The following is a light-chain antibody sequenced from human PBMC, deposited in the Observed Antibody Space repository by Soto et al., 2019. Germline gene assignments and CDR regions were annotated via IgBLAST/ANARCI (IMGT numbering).Light chain of an antibody. CDR2: DAS. CDR3: QQYITYPT. V-gene: IGKV3-11*01. J-gene: IGKJ1*01. CDR1: QSVRAY. Sequence: IVLTQSPDTLSLSPGERATLSCRASQSVRAYLAWYQQKPGQAPRLLIYDASNRATGIPARFSGSGSGTDFTLTISSLEPEDFATYYCQQYITYPTFGQGTKVEIK.